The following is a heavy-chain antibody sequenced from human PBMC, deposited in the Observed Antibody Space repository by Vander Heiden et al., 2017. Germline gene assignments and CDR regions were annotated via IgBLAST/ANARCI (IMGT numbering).Heavy chain of an antibody. D-gene: IGHD1-26*01. CDR2: IIPLYNTT. CDR1: GDTFNSYE. J-gene: IGHJ6*02. V-gene: IGHV1-69*06. Sequence: QVQLVQSGAELKKPGSSVKVSCKASGDTFNSYEISWVRQAPGEGLEWMGGIIPLYNTTNYARKFQGRVTMTADKSTHTVYMELKSLTSEDTAVYYCARDGIVRTRMDVWGQGTTVTVS. CDR3: ARDGIVRTRMDV.